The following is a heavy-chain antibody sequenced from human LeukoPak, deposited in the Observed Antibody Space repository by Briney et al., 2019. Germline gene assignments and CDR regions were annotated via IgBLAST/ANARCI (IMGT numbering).Heavy chain of an antibody. CDR2: INHSGST. CDR3: ARGRYNWSY. D-gene: IGHD1-1*01. J-gene: IGHJ4*02. V-gene: IGHV4-34*01. CDR1: GGSFSGYY. Sequence: SETLSLTCAVYGGSFSGYYWSWIRQPPGKGLEWIGEINHSGSTNYNPSLKSRVTISVDTSKNQFSLRLTSVTAADTAVYYCARGRYNWSYWRQGTLVTVSS.